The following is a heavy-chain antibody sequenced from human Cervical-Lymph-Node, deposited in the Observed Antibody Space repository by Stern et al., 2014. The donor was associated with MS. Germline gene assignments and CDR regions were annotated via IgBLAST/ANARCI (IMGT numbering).Heavy chain of an antibody. J-gene: IGHJ4*02. V-gene: IGHV3-74*01. Sequence: EVHLVESGGGLVQPGGSLRLSCAASGFTLSRYWMHWVRQAPGKGLVWLSRMNNDGTTTNYADSVKGRFTISRDNAKNMVYLQVNSLRVDDTAVYYCARDVQGDGNYNLDHWGQGTLVTVSS. D-gene: IGHD1-1*01. CDR2: MNNDGTTT. CDR3: ARDVQGDGNYNLDH. CDR1: GFTLSRYW.